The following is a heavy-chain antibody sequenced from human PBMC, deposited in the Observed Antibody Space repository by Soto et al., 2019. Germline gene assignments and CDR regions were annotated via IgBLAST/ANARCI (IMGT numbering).Heavy chain of an antibody. D-gene: IGHD3-10*01. CDR3: AKMGTMVRAYGMDV. V-gene: IGHV3-23*01. J-gene: IGHJ6*02. Sequence: GGSLRLSCAASGFTFSSYGMHWVRQAPGKGLEWVSAISGSGGSTYYADSVKGRFTISRDNSKNTLYLQMNSLRAEDTAVYYCAKMGTMVRAYGMDVWGQGTTVTVSS. CDR1: GFTFSSYG. CDR2: ISGSGGST.